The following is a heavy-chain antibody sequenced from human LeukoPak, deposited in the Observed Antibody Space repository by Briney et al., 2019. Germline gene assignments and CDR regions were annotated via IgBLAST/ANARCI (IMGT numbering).Heavy chain of an antibody. V-gene: IGHV4-30-2*01. CDR2: IFHTGSP. J-gene: IGHJ5*02. CDR1: GDSISGGAFS. Sequence: SQTLSLTCVVSGDSISGGAFSWSWIRHPPGKGLEWIGYIFHTGSPFYNPPLKSRVTISVDNSKNQFSLRLTSVTAADTAVYYCARELWFANAPGSWLDPWGQGTLVTVAS. CDR3: ARELWFANAPGSWLDP. D-gene: IGHD3-10*01.